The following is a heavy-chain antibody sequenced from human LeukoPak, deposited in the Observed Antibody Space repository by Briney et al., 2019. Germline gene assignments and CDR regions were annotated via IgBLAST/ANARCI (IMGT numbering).Heavy chain of an antibody. CDR3: ARTIGYCSSTSCYNWCFGL. D-gene: IGHD2-2*02. CDR1: GGSISSYY. CDR2: IYTSGST. J-gene: IGHJ2*01. V-gene: IGHV4-4*07. Sequence: SETLSLTCTVSGGSISSYYWSWIRQPAGKGLEWIGRIYTSGSTNYNPSLKSRVTMSVDTSKNQFSLKLSSVTAADTAVYYCARTIGYCSSTSCYNWCFGLWGRGTLVTVSS.